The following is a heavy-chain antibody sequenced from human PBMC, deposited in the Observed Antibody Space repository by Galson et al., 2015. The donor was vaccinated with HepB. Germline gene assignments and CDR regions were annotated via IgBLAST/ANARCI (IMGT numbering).Heavy chain of an antibody. V-gene: IGHV3-48*02. CDR3: ARVADADYGDHSHFDS. J-gene: IGHJ4*02. D-gene: IGHD4-17*01. Sequence: SLRLSCAASGFTFSSYTMNWVRQAPGKGLESVSYISTTSDTIYYADSVKGRLTISRDNAKNSLYLQMNSLRDEDTAVYYCARVADADYGDHSHFDSWGQGTLVTVSS. CDR2: ISTTSDTI. CDR1: GFTFSSYT.